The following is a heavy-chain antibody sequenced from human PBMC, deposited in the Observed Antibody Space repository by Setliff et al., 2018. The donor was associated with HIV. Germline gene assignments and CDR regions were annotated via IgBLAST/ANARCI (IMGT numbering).Heavy chain of an antibody. CDR2: INTESGNT. V-gene: IGHV1-2*02. D-gene: IGHD3-22*01. Sequence: ASVKVSCKASGGTFSNYAINWVRQAPGQGLQWMGWINTESGNTNFAQKFEGRVALTRDTSISTAYMDLRRLRSDDTAVYYCVTFSSGLGYHDIFDIWGQGTGVTVSS. CDR3: VTFSSGLGYHDIFDI. J-gene: IGHJ3*02. CDR1: GGTFSNYA.